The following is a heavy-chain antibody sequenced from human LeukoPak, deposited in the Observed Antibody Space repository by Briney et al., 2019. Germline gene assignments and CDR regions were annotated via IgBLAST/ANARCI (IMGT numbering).Heavy chain of an antibody. CDR3: ASSSWYLAFYYYYMDV. Sequence: PSETLSLTCTVSGGSISSYYWSWIRQPPGKGLEWIGYIYYSGSTNYNPSLKSRVTISVDTSKNQFSLKLSSVTAADTAVYYCASSSWYLAFYYYYMDVWGKGTTVTVSS. V-gene: IGHV4-59*12. J-gene: IGHJ6*03. CDR1: GGSISSYY. CDR2: IYYSGST. D-gene: IGHD6-13*01.